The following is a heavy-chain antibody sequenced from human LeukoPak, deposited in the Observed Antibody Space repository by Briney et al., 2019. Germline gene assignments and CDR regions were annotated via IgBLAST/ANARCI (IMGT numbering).Heavy chain of an antibody. D-gene: IGHD1-26*01. CDR1: GGSISSYY. CDR2: IYYSGRT. CDR3: ARSVGAGYYYYYMDV. V-gene: IGHV4-59*01. J-gene: IGHJ6*03. Sequence: AETLSPTCTVSGGSISSYYGSWIRQPPGKGVEWIGYIYYSGRTNYNPSLKSRVTISVDTSKNQFSLKLSSVTAADTAVYYCARSVGAGYYYYYMDVWGKGTPVTISS.